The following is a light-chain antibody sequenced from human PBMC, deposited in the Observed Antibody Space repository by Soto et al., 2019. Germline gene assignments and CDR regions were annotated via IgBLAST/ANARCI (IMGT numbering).Light chain of an antibody. CDR2: DSS. V-gene: IGKV3-11*01. CDR3: QQRSKWPPIT. J-gene: IGKJ5*01. CDR1: QSVSSY. Sequence: EIFLTQSPDTLSLSPGERATLSCRASQSVSSYLAWYRQKPGQAPRLLVYDSSNRATGIPARFSGSGSGTDFTLTISSIEPEDFAVYYCQQRSKWPPITFGQGTRLEIK.